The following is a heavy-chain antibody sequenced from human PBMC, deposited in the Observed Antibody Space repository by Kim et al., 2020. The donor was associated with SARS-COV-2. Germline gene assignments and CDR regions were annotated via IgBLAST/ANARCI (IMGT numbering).Heavy chain of an antibody. D-gene: IGHD5-12*01. CDR1: GGSISSYY. Sequence: SETLSLTCTVSGGSISSYYWSWIRQPPGKGLEWIGYIYYSGSTNYNPSLKSRVTISVDTSKNQFSLKLSSVTAADTAVYYCARVWRGYSGYDVSFDIWGQGTMVTVSS. CDR2: IYYSGST. J-gene: IGHJ3*02. V-gene: IGHV4-59*01. CDR3: ARVWRGYSGYDVSFDI.